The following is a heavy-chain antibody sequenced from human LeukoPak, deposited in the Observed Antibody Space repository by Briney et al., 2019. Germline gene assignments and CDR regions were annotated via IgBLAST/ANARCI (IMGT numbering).Heavy chain of an antibody. CDR1: GGSINGSTYY. D-gene: IGHD6-13*01. Sequence: SETLSLTCTVSGGSINGSTYYWGWIRQPPGKGPEWIGNIYHTGSTFSNPSLKSRVTVSVDTSKNQFSLKLNSVTAADTAVYYCARRLYGSSWRDYWGQGILVTVSS. CDR2: IYHTGST. V-gene: IGHV4-39*01. J-gene: IGHJ4*02. CDR3: ARRLYGSSWRDY.